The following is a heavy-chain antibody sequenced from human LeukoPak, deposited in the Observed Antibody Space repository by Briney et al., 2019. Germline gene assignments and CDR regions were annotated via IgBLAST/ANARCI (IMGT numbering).Heavy chain of an antibody. CDR1: GFTFDDYA. V-gene: IGHV3-9*01. CDR3: AKENILTGYYSLDY. D-gene: IGHD3-9*01. J-gene: IGHJ4*02. CDR2: ISWNSGSI. Sequence: GGSLRLSCAASGFTFDDYAMHWVRQAPGKGLEWVSGISWNSGSIGYADSVKGRFTISRDNAKNPLYLQMNSLRAEDTALYYCAKENILTGYYSLDYWGQGTLVTVSS.